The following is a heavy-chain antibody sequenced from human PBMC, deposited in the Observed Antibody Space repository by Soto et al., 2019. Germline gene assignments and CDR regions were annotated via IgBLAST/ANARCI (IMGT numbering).Heavy chain of an antibody. V-gene: IGHV3-11*01. J-gene: IGHJ1*01. Sequence: GGSLRLSCAASGFTFSDYYMSWIRQAPGKGLELVSYISSSGSTIYYADSVKGRFTISRDNAKNSLYLQMNSLRAEDTAVYYCAYSSSSFMKEYFQHWGQSTLVTVSS. CDR1: GFTFSDYY. CDR2: ISSSGSTI. CDR3: AYSSSSFMKEYFQH. D-gene: IGHD6-6*01.